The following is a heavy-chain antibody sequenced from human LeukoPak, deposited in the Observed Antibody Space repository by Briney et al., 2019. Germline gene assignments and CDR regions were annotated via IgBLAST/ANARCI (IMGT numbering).Heavy chain of an antibody. Sequence: GGSLRLSCAASGFSFSNYNMHWVRQDPRKGLEWLGVISFDGKHIEYPDSVQGRVTISRDISKNTLYLQMSSLRTEDTAVYYCARDRVQIWSYVGTFDYWGQGALVTVSS. CDR3: ARDRVQIWSYVGTFDY. CDR2: ISFDGKHI. J-gene: IGHJ4*02. D-gene: IGHD5-18*01. CDR1: GFSFSNYN. V-gene: IGHV3-30*04.